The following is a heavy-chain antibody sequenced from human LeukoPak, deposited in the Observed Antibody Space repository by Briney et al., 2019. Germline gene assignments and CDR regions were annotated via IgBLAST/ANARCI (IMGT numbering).Heavy chain of an antibody. CDR1: GYTFISYG. J-gene: IGHJ4*02. CDR3: ARDRSVRGVRIPPLSDY. V-gene: IGHV1-18*04. CDR2: ISAYNGNT. Sequence: GASVKVSCKTSGYTFISYGISWVRQAPGQGLEWMGWISAYNGNTNYAQNLQGRVTMTTDTSTSTAYMELSRLRSDDTAVYYCARDRSVRGVRIPPLSDYWGQGTLVTVSS. D-gene: IGHD3-10*01.